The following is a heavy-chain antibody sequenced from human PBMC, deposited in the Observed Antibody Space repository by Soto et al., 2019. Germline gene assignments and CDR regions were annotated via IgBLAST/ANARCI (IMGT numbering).Heavy chain of an antibody. J-gene: IGHJ6*03. D-gene: IGHD2-15*01. CDR3: ARGLANCSCGSCYTPAIHYYYMDV. CDR2: MNPNSGNT. Sequence: ASVKVSCKASGYTFTSYDINWVRQATGQGLEWMGWMNPNSGNTGYAQKFQGRATMTRNTSISTAYMELSSLRSEDTAVYYCARGLANCSCGSCYTPAIHYYYMDVWGKGTTVTVSS. CDR1: GYTFTSYD. V-gene: IGHV1-8*01.